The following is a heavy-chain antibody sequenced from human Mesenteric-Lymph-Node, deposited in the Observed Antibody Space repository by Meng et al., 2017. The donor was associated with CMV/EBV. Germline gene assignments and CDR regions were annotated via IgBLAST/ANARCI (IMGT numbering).Heavy chain of an antibody. CDR1: EFTFNDYY. CDR3: AKDTTYYDFWSGSQPRFDMDV. Sequence: GGSLRLSCIASEFTFNDYYMSWIRQAPGKGLEWVAVIWYDGSNKYYADSVKGRSTISRDNSKNTLYLQMNSLRAEDTAVYYCAKDTTYYDFWSGSQPRFDMDVWGQGTTVTVSS. D-gene: IGHD3-3*01. J-gene: IGHJ6*02. V-gene: IGHV3-33*06. CDR2: IWYDGSNK.